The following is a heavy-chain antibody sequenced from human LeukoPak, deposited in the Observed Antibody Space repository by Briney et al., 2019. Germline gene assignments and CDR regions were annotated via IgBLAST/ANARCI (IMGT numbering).Heavy chain of an antibody. CDR1: GFTFSSYA. D-gene: IGHD1-26*01. CDR3: ARGGVGATSLDDY. V-gene: IGHV3-30-3*01. J-gene: IGHJ4*02. CDR2: ISYDGSNK. Sequence: PGGSLRLSCAASGFTFSSYAMHWVRQAPGEGLEWVAVISYDGSNKYYADSVKGRFTISRDNSKNTLYLQMNSLRAEDTAVYYCARGGVGATSLDDYWGQGTLVTVSS.